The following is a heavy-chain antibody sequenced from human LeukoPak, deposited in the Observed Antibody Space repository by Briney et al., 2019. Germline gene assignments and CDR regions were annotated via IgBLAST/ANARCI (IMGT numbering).Heavy chain of an antibody. CDR1: GGSISSGGYN. J-gene: IGHJ6*04. D-gene: IGHD3-10*01. CDR2: IYYSGST. Sequence: PSETLSLTCTVSGGSISSGGYNWSWIRQHPGKGLEWVGYIYYSGSTYYNPSLRSRVTISVDTSKNQFALKLSSVTAADTAVYYCAREALITMVRGVIGVDVWGKGTTVTVSS. V-gene: IGHV4-31*03. CDR3: AREALITMVRGVIGVDV.